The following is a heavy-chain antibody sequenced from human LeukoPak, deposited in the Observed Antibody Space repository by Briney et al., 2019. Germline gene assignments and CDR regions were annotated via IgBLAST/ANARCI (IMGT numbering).Heavy chain of an antibody. V-gene: IGHV3-30*03. CDR1: GFTFSSYG. Sequence: GGSLRLSCAASGFTFSSYGMHWVRQAPGKGLEWVAVISYDGSNKYYAGSVKGRFTISRDNSENTLYLQMNSLRAEDTALYYCSRAGEHGYNDIDFWGQGTLVTVSS. CDR3: SRAGEHGYNDIDF. D-gene: IGHD5-24*01. CDR2: ISYDGSNK. J-gene: IGHJ4*02.